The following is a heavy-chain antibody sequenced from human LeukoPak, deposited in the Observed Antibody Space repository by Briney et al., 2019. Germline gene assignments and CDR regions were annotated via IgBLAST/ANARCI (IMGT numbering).Heavy chain of an antibody. CDR1: GFTVSSNC. CDR3: ARQTSDSSTYDY. Sequence: PGGSLRLSRAASGFTVSSNCMSWVRQAPGKGLEWVSALYRGGTTYYAGSVKGRFTISSDNSRNTLYLQMNSLRDDDTAVYYCARQTSDSSTYDYWGQGTLVTVSS. CDR2: LYRGGTT. D-gene: IGHD6-6*01. V-gene: IGHV3-53*01. J-gene: IGHJ4*02.